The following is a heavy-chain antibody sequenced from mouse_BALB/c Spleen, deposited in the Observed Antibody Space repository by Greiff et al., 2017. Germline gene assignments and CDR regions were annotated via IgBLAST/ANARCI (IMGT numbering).Heavy chain of an antibody. Sequence: EVQRVESGGGLVKPGGSLKLSCAASGFTFSSYAMSWVRQTPEKRLEWVATISSGGSYTYYPDSVKGRFTISSDNAKNTLYLQMSSLRSEDTAMYYCASTVVAPMDYWGQGTLVTVSS. D-gene: IGHD1-1*01. CDR3: ASTVVAPMDY. CDR1: GFTFSSYA. J-gene: IGHJ4*01. CDR2: ISSGGSYT. V-gene: IGHV5-9-3*01.